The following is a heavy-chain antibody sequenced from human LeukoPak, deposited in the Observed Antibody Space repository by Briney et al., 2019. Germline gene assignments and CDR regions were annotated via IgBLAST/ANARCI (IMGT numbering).Heavy chain of an antibody. CDR2: ISSSSSTI. J-gene: IGHJ4*02. Sequence: GAMRLSCAASGFTFSSYSMNWVRQAPGKGLEWVSYISSSSSTIYYADSVKGRFTISRDNAKNSLYLQMNSLRAEDTAVYYCARSPRSSFDYWGQGTLVTVSS. CDR3: ARSPRSSFDY. CDR1: GFTFSSYS. V-gene: IGHV3-48*04.